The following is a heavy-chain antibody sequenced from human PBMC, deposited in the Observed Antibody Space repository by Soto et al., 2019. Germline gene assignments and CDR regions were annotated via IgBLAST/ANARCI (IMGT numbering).Heavy chain of an antibody. Sequence: WGALIVSCASSGFTFSIYGMPWVRQAPGKGLEWVAFIWHDGGNKSYAESVKGRFTISRDNSKNTLYLQMTSLSAEDTAMYYCARDGDVNTGFGKDYWGQGTLVTVSS. CDR3: ARDGDVNTGFGKDY. CDR1: GFTFSIYG. J-gene: IGHJ4*02. V-gene: IGHV3-33*01. CDR2: IWHDGGNK. D-gene: IGHD3-16*01.